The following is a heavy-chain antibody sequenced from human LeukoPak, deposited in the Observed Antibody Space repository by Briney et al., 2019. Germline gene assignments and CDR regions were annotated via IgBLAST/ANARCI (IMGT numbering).Heavy chain of an antibody. J-gene: IGHJ4*02. Sequence: GGSLRLSCAASGFSFSSYSMNWVRQAPGKGLEWVSSISSSGNYEYYAESLKDRFTVSRDNAKNSLFLEMTSLRAEDTALYYCARDQFTGWYSGVDFFFDFWGQGALVTVSS. CDR3: ARDQFTGWYSGVDFFFDF. D-gene: IGHD6-19*01. CDR2: ISSSGNYE. CDR1: GFSFSSYS. V-gene: IGHV3-21*01.